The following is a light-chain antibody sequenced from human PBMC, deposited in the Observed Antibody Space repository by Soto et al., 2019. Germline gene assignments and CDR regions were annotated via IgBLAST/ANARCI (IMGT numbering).Light chain of an antibody. CDR2: AAS. CDR3: QQYYSYPS. J-gene: IGKJ3*01. Sequence: IRMTQSPSSLSASTGDRVTITCRASQGISSYLAWYQQKPGKAPKLLIYAASHLQSGVPLRFSGSGSGTDFTLTISCLQSEDFATYYCQQYYSYPSFGPGTKVDIK. V-gene: IGKV1-8*01. CDR1: QGISSY.